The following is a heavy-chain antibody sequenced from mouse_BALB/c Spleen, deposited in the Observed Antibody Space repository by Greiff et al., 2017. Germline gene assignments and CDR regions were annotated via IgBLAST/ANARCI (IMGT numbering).Heavy chain of an antibody. CDR3: ARSRDYDVPYAMDY. J-gene: IGHJ4*01. CDR1: GYSITSDYA. Sequence: EVKLMESGPGLVKPSQSLSLTCTVTGYSITSDYAWNWIRQFPGNKLEWMGYISYSGSTSYNPSLKSRISITRDTSKNQFFLQLNSVTTEDTATYYCARSRDYDVPYAMDYWGQGTSVTVSS. D-gene: IGHD2-4*01. CDR2: ISYSGST. V-gene: IGHV3-2*02.